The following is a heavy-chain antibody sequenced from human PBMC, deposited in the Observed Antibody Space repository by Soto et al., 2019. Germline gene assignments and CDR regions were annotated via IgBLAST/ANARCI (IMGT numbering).Heavy chain of an antibody. Sequence: SETLSLTCTVSGGSISSYYWSWIRQPPGKGLEWIGYIYYSGSTNYNPSLKSRVTISVDTSKNQFSLKLSSVTAADTAVYYCARGIIGYSSSFYYYYMDVWGKGTTVTVSS. CDR2: IYYSGST. J-gene: IGHJ6*03. CDR1: GGSISSYY. CDR3: ARGIIGYSSSFYYYYMDV. D-gene: IGHD6-13*01. V-gene: IGHV4-59*01.